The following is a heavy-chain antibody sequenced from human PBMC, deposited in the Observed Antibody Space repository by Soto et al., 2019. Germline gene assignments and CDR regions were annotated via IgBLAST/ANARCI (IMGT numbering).Heavy chain of an antibody. CDR3: ARTSTYCSGGSCFTGGSYYYYGMDV. CDR2: IYPGDSDT. D-gene: IGHD2-15*01. J-gene: IGHJ6*02. V-gene: IGHV5-51*01. Sequence: GESLKISCKGSGYSFTSYWIGWVRQMPGKGLEWMGIIYPGDSDTRYSPSFQGQVTISADKSISTAYLQWSSLKASDTAMYYCARTSTYCSGGSCFTGGSYYYYGMDVWGQGTTVTVSS. CDR1: GYSFTSYW.